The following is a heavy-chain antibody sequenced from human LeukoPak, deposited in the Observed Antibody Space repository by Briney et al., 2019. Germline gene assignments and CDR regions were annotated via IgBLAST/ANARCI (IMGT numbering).Heavy chain of an antibody. CDR3: ARVERYYYYYMDV. Sequence: SETLSLTCTVSGYSISSGYYWGWIRQPPGKGLEWIGSIYHSGSTNYNPSLKSRVTISVGKSKNQFSLKLSSVTAADTAVYYCARVERYYYYYMDVWGKGTTVTVSS. J-gene: IGHJ6*03. CDR2: IYHSGST. CDR1: GYSISSGYY. V-gene: IGHV4-38-2*02.